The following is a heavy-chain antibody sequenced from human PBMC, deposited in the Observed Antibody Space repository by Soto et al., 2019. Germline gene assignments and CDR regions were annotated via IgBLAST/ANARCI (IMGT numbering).Heavy chain of an antibody. J-gene: IGHJ4*02. CDR1: GFTLSDSS. CDR2: IASRTESEGT. V-gene: IGHV3-73*02. D-gene: IGHD3-10*01. Sequence: EVQLVESGGGLVQPGGSLELSCAASGFTLSDSSVNWVRQASGKGLEWVGRIASRTESEGTVYAASGKGRINVARADSXXXXYLQMGSLKTEDTAVYYCMSWDARSFAEQWGQGALVTVSS. CDR3: MSWDARSFAEQ.